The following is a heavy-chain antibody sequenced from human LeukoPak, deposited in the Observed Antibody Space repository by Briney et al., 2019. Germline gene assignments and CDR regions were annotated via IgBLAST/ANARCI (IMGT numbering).Heavy chain of an antibody. J-gene: IGHJ6*03. CDR3: ARGFGEPSHYYYYYMDV. CDR2: INWNGGST. V-gene: IGHV3-20*04. Sequence: GGTLRLSCVGSGFSFSSYGMTWVRQAPGKGLEWVSGINWNGGSTGYADSVKGRFTISRDNAKNSLYLQMNSLRAEDTALYYCARGFGEPSHYYYYYMDVWGKGTTVTVSS. CDR1: GFSFSSYG. D-gene: IGHD3-10*01.